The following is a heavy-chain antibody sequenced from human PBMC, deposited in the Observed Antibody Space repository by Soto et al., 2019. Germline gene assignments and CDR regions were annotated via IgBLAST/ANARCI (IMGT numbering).Heavy chain of an antibody. CDR2: ICGSSSYI. CDR3: ARGDIVVVPAAPFDY. D-gene: IGHD2-2*01. Sequence: GGSLSLSCAASGFTFNSYSMNWVRQAPGKGLEWVSSICGSSSYIYYADSVKGRFTISRDNAKNSLYLQMNSLTAEDTALYYCARGDIVVVPAAPFDYWGQGTLVTVSS. V-gene: IGHV3-21*01. CDR1: GFTFNSYS. J-gene: IGHJ4*02.